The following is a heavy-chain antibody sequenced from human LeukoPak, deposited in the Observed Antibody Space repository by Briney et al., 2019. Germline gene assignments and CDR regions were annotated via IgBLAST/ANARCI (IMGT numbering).Heavy chain of an antibody. CDR2: IIPIFGTA. V-gene: IGHV1-69*13. J-gene: IGHJ3*02. Sequence: SVKVSCKASGGTFSSYAISWVRQAPGQGLEWMGGIIPIFGTANYAQKFQGRVTITADESTSTAYMELSSLRSEDTAVYYCARGSLNYYDSSGYHDAFDIWGQGTMVTVSS. D-gene: IGHD3-22*01. CDR1: GGTFSSYA. CDR3: ARGSLNYYDSSGYHDAFDI.